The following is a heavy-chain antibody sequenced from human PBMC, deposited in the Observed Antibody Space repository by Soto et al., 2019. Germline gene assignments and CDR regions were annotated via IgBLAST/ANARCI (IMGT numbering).Heavy chain of an antibody. V-gene: IGHV1-2*04. CDR1: GYTFTGYY. CDR3: ARGAYYYYYMDV. J-gene: IGHJ6*03. Sequence: ASVKVFCKASGYTFTGYYMHWVRQAPGQGLEWMGWINPNSGGTNYAQKFQGWVTMTRDTSISTAYMELSRLRSDDTAVYYCARGAYYYYYMDVWGKGTTVTVSS. CDR2: INPNSGGT.